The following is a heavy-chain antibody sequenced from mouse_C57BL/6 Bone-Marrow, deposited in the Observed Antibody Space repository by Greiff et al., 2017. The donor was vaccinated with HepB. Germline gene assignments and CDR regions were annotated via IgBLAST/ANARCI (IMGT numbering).Heavy chain of an antibody. CDR3: ASNYLSAY. D-gene: IGHD2-1*01. Sequence: VQLQQSGAELARPGASVKLSCKASGYTFTSYGISWVKQRTGQGLEWIGEIYPRSGNTYYNEKFKGKATLTADKSSSTAYMELRSLTSEDSAVYFCASNYLSAYWGQGTLVTVSA. CDR1: GYTFTSYG. CDR2: IYPRSGNT. V-gene: IGHV1-81*01. J-gene: IGHJ3*01.